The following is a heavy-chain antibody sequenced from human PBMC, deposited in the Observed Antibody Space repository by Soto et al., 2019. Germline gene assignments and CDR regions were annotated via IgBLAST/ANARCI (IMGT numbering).Heavy chain of an antibody. CDR2: IYYSGST. J-gene: IGHJ4*02. D-gene: IGHD4-17*01. CDR3: AREDHYGDYTSFDY. V-gene: IGHV4-31*03. CDR1: GGSISSGGYY. Sequence: QVQLQESGPGLVKPSQTLSLTCTVSGGSISSGGYYWSWIRQHPGKGLEWIGYIYYSGSTYYNPSRKSRVTIPVDTSKNQFPLKLSSVTAADTAVYYCAREDHYGDYTSFDYWGQGTLVTVSS.